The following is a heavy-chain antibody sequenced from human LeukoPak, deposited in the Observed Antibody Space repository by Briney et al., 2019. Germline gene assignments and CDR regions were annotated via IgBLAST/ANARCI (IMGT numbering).Heavy chain of an antibody. Sequence: ASVKVSCKASGYTFTGYYMHWVRQAPGQGLEWMGWINPNSGGTNYAQKFQGRVTMTRDTSISTAYKELSRLRSDDTAVYYCARGNHNWNYETNWFDPWGQGTLVTVSP. CDR3: ARGNHNWNYETNWFDP. V-gene: IGHV1-2*02. J-gene: IGHJ5*02. D-gene: IGHD1-7*01. CDR1: GYTFTGYY. CDR2: INPNSGGT.